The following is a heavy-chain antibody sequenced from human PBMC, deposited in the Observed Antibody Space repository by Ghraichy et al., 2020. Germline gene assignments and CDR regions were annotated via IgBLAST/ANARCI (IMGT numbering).Heavy chain of an antibody. CDR3: AKAQEPHYYGSGGGGDY. V-gene: IGHV3-7*01. D-gene: IGHD3-10*01. J-gene: IGHJ4*02. CDR1: GFSFGNYW. CDR2: IKPDGSEK. Sequence: GSLRLSCAASGFSFGNYWMNWVRQAPGKGLEWVANIKPDGSEKYYLDSVRGRFTISRDNAKTSLHLQMNNLRAEDTAVYYCAKAQEPHYYGSGGGGDYWGPGTLVTVSS.